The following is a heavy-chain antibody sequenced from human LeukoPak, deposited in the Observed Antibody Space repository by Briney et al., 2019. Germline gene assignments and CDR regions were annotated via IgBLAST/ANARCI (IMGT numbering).Heavy chain of an antibody. CDR2: IIPIFGTA. CDR3: ARYYDYVLADY. D-gene: IGHD3-16*01. CDR1: GGTFSSYA. V-gene: IGHV1-69*05. J-gene: IGHJ4*02. Sequence: ASVKVSCKASGGTFSSYAISWVRQAPGQGLEWMGGIIPIFGTANYAQKFQGRVTITTDESTSTAYMELSSLRSDDTAVYYCARYYDYVLADYWGQGTLVTVSS.